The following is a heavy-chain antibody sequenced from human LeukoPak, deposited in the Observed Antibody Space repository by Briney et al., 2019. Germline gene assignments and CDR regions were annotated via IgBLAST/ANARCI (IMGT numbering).Heavy chain of an antibody. CDR3: AKRGYSSSWLSFFDS. CDR2: ISGSGGST. D-gene: IGHD6-13*01. V-gene: IGHV3-23*01. Sequence: PGGSLRLSCAASAFSISSYAMSWVRQGPGKGLEWVSVISGSGGSTYCADSVKGRFTISRDNSKNTVYLEMNSLRAEDTAVYYCAKRGYSSSWLSFFDSWGQGTLVTVSS. CDR1: AFSISSYA. J-gene: IGHJ4*02.